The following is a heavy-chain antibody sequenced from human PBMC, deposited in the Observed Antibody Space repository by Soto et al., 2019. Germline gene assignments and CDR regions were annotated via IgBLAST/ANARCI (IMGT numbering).Heavy chain of an antibody. D-gene: IGHD2-2*01. CDR3: VLCTTTSCYGKFDY. Sequence: SVKVSCKASGFTSSNSAIQWMRQARGERLEWIGWIVVGSGNTNYAQKIQERVTIIRDMSTSTSYMELSSLTSEDTAVYYCVLCTTTSCYGKFDYWGQGTLVTVSS. CDR2: IVVGSGNT. J-gene: IGHJ4*02. CDR1: GFTSSNSA. V-gene: IGHV1-58*02.